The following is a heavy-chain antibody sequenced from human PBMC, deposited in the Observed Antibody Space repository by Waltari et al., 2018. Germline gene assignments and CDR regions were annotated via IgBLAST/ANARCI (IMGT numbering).Heavy chain of an antibody. J-gene: IGHJ5*02. CDR2: ISWNSGSI. CDR3: AKSTPSWFDP. CDR1: GFTFGDYA. D-gene: IGHD2-2*01. Sequence: EVQLVESGGGLVQPGRSLRLSCAASGFTFGDYAMHWVRQAPGKGLEWVSGISWNSGSIGYADSVKGRFTISRDNAKNSLYLQMNSLRAEDTALYYCAKSTPSWFDPWGQGTLVTVSS. V-gene: IGHV3-9*01.